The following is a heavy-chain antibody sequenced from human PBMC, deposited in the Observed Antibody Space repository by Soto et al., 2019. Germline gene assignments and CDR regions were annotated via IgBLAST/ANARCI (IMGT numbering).Heavy chain of an antibody. D-gene: IGHD3-10*01. V-gene: IGHV4-4*07. CDR1: GGSISSYY. Sequence: PSETLSLTCTVSGGSISSYYWSWIRQPAGKGLEWIGRIYTSGSTNYNPSLKSRVTMSVDTSKNQFSLKLSSVTAADTAVYYCARLRGSGSYYKPSDDAFDIWGQGTMVTVSS. CDR2: IYTSGST. J-gene: IGHJ3*02. CDR3: ARLRGSGSYYKPSDDAFDI.